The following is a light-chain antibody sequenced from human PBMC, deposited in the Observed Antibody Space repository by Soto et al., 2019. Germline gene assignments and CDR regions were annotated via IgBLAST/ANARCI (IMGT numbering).Light chain of an antibody. CDR1: QGIRGD. CDR2: ATS. V-gene: IGKV1-6*01. Sequence: AIQMTQSPSSLSASLGDRVTITCRASQGIRGDLGWYQQKPGKAPKLLISATSTLQSGVPSRFSGRGSGTNFTLTISSLQSEDSATYYCIQDFISPLPVGQGTKVDIK. J-gene: IGKJ1*01. CDR3: IQDFISPLP.